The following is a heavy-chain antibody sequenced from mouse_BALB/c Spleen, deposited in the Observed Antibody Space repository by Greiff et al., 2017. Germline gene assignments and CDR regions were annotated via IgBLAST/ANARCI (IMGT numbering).Heavy chain of an antibody. Sequence: EVQGVESGGGLVKPGGSLKLSCAASGFTFSSYAMSWVRQSPEKRLEWVAEISSGGSYTFYPDTVTGRFTISRDNAKNTLYLEMSSLRSEDTAMYYCARDRGGNGNCGRGAMDYWGQGTSVTGSS. V-gene: IGHV5-9-4*01. CDR2: ISSGGSYT. D-gene: IGHD2-1*01. CDR1: GFTFSSYA. CDR3: ARDRGGNGNCGRGAMDY. J-gene: IGHJ4*01.